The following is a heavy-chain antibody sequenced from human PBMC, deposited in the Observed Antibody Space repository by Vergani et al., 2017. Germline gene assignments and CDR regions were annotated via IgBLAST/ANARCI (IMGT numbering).Heavy chain of an antibody. CDR3: ANEGGGYCSGGNCYPEY. Sequence: QVQLVESGGGVVQPGGSLRLSCAASGFTFNSYGMHWVRQAPGKGLEWVTSIRSDVSRRNYGDSMEGHFTISRDNSKNTLYLQMKSLRPEDTAVYYCANEGGGYCSGGNCYPEYWGQGTLVIVSS. D-gene: IGHD2-15*01. V-gene: IGHV3-30*02. CDR2: IRSDVSRR. J-gene: IGHJ4*02. CDR1: GFTFNSYG.